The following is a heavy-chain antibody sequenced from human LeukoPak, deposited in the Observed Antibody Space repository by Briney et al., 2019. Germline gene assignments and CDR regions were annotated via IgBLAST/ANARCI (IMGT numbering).Heavy chain of an antibody. CDR1: GFTFSSYA. CDR2: IVGSGADT. D-gene: IGHD6-13*01. CDR3: AFARAGILAAAFDY. V-gene: IGHV3-23*01. J-gene: IGHJ4*02. Sequence: GSLRISCAVSGFTFSSYAMTWVRRAPGKGLEWVSGIVGSGADTYYADSVKGRFTISRDNSKDTLYLQMNSLRPEDTAVYYCAFARAGILAAAFDYWGQGTLVTVSS.